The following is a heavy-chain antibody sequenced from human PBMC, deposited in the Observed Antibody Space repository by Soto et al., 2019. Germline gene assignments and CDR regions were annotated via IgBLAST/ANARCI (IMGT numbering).Heavy chain of an antibody. CDR2: ISSSGTYI. D-gene: IGHD3-10*01. Sequence: EEQLVESGGGLVKPGGSLRLSCAASGFICRTYSMSWVRQAPGKGLEWVSSISSSGTYIFYTDSVKGRFTISRDNAKNSLYLQMNSLRAEDTAVYYCARDRARTTNAFDFWGQGTLVTVSS. J-gene: IGHJ3*01. V-gene: IGHV3-21*01. CDR1: GFICRTYS. CDR3: ARDRARTTNAFDF.